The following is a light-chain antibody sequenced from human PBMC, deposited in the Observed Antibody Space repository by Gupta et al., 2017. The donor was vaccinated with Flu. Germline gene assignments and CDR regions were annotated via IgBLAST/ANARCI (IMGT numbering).Light chain of an antibody. J-gene: IGLJ2*01. Sequence: SSELTQDPAVSVALGQTVRITCQGHSLRNPYASCYQQKPGQAPVLVIYAKNIRPSGIPDRFSGSSSGNTASLTITGAQAEDEADYYCNSRDSTDNHQAVFGGGTKLTVL. V-gene: IGLV3-19*01. CDR3: NSRDSTDNHQAV. CDR1: SLRNPY. CDR2: AKN.